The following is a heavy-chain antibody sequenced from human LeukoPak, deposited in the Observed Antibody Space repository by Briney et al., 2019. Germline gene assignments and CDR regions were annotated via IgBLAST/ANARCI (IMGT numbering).Heavy chain of an antibody. J-gene: IGHJ3*02. CDR3: ARDRLRVAAPDAFDI. CDR2: ISSSSSYI. CDR1: GFTFSSYG. V-gene: IGHV3-21*01. D-gene: IGHD6-19*01. Sequence: PGGSLRLSCAASGFTFSSYGMNWVRQAPGKGLEWVSSISSSSSYIYYADSVKGRFTISRDNAKNSLYLQMNSLRAEDTAVYYCARDRLRVAAPDAFDIWGQGTMVTVSS.